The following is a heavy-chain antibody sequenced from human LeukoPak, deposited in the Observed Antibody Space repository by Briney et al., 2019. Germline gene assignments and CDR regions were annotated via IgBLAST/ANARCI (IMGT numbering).Heavy chain of an antibody. D-gene: IGHD3-16*01. Sequence: SVTVSCMASGYTFTDYAMNWLRQAPAQGLEGMGRIYTNTGNPPYAQGFTGRFVFSLDTSVSTAYLQIGSLKADDTAVYYWARDRQWYDYLWGCHNAFDLWGQGTTVTVSS. CDR1: GYTFTDYA. V-gene: IGHV7-4-1*01. CDR3: ARDRQWYDYLWGCHNAFDL. J-gene: IGHJ3*01. CDR2: IYTNTGNP.